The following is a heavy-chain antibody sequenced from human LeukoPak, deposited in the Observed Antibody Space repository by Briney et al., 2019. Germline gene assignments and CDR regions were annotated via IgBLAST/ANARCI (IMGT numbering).Heavy chain of an antibody. Sequence: SETLSLTCAVYGGSFSGYYWSWIRQPPGKGLECIWVINYSGSTNYNPSLKSRVTISVDTSKNQFSLKLSSVTAADTAVYYCASSRYQYCSSTSCYLYYYYGMDVWGKGTTVTVSS. CDR1: GGSFSGYY. J-gene: IGHJ6*04. CDR2: INYSGST. D-gene: IGHD2-2*01. V-gene: IGHV4-34*01. CDR3: ASSRYQYCSSTSCYLYYYYGMDV.